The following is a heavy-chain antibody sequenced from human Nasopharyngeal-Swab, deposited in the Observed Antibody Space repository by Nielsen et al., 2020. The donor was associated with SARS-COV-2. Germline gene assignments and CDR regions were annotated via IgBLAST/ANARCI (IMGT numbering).Heavy chain of an antibody. D-gene: IGHD4-17*01. V-gene: IGHV4-39*01. J-gene: IGHJ3*02. Sequence: WIRQPPGKGLEWIGSIYYSGSTYYNPSLKSRVTISVDTSKNQFSLKLSSVTAADTAVYYCARHGTTVTRNYAFDIWGQGTRVT. CDR2: IYYSGST. CDR3: ARHGTTVTRNYAFDI.